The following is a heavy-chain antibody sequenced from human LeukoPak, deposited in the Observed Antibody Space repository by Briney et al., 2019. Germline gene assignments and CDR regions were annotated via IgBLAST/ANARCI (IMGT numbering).Heavy chain of an antibody. CDR3: AKVGATRDF. CDR2: VSGSGGST. V-gene: IGHV3-23*01. D-gene: IGHD1-26*01. J-gene: IGHJ4*02. Sequence: PGGSLRLSCAASGFTFSSYAMSWVRQTPGKGLQWVSAVSGSGGSTYYADSVKGRFTISRDNSQNTLYLQMNSLRAEDTAVYYCAKVGATRDFWGQGTLVTVSS. CDR1: GFTFSSYA.